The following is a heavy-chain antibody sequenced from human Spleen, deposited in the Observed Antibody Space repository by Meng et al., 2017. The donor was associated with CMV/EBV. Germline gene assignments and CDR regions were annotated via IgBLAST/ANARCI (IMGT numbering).Heavy chain of an antibody. V-gene: IGHV3-30*02. CDR3: TRDSSIAARNYYSGMDV. Sequence: GGSLRLSCAVSGFTFSSYGMHWVGQAPGKGLEWVSFIRFDGSNTYYGDSVKGRFTISRDNFKNTLYLQMNSLRAEDIAVYYCTRDSSIAARNYYSGMDVWGQGTTVTVSS. D-gene: IGHD6-6*01. CDR1: GFTFSSYG. J-gene: IGHJ6*02. CDR2: IRFDGSNT.